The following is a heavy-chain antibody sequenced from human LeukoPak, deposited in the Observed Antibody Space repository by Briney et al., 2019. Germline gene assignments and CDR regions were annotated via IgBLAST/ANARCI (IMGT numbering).Heavy chain of an antibody. CDR2: ISKDGGGR. Sequence: GGSLRLPCATSGFIFNNYWMSWVRQVPGKGLEWVASISKDGGGRTYLDSVKGRFTISRDNAKNSLYLQMNSLRAEDTAVYYCARDSYSSGWYSDWGQGTLVTVSS. V-gene: IGHV3-7*01. D-gene: IGHD6-19*01. J-gene: IGHJ4*02. CDR3: ARDSYSSGWYSD. CDR1: GFIFNNYW.